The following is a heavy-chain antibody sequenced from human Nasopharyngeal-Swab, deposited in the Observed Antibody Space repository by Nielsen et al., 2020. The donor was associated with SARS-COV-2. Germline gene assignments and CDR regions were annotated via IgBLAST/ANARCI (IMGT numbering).Heavy chain of an antibody. CDR2: INSDGSST. V-gene: IGHV3-74*01. J-gene: IGHJ4*02. D-gene: IGHD2-2*01. CDR1: GFTFSSYW. CDR3: ARDSPVYCSSTSCYLD. Sequence: GESLKISCAASGFTFSSYWMYWVRQAPGKGLVWVSRINSDGSSTSYADSVKGRFTISRDNAKDTLYLQMNSLRAEDTAVYYCARDSPVYCSSTSCYLDWGQGTLVTVSS.